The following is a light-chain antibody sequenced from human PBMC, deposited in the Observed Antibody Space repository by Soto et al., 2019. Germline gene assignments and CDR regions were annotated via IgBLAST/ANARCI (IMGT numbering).Light chain of an antibody. CDR2: YVS. CDR3: SSYTSSSTDVV. J-gene: IGLJ2*01. Sequence: SALTQPASVSGSPGQSITISCTGTSSDAGGYNYVSWYQQHPGNAPKLMIYYVSNRPSGVSNRFSVSKSGNTASLTISGLQAEDEADYYCSSYTSSSTDVVFGGGTKLTVL. CDR1: SSDAGGYNY. V-gene: IGLV2-14*01.